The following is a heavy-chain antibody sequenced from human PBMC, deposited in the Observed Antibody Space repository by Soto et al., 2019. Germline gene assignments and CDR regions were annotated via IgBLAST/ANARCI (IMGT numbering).Heavy chain of an antibody. J-gene: IGHJ6*02. CDR3: ARDLEVVVLGVDHYYYYGMDV. D-gene: IGHD2-15*01. Sequence: ASVKVSCKTSGGTFSSFAISWVRQAPGQGLEWMGGIIPIFETANYAQKFQGRVTITADEITGTAYMELRSLRSEDTGGYYCARDLEVVVLGVDHYYYYGMDVWGQGTTVTVSS. CDR1: GGTFSSFA. CDR2: IIPIFETA. V-gene: IGHV1-69*13.